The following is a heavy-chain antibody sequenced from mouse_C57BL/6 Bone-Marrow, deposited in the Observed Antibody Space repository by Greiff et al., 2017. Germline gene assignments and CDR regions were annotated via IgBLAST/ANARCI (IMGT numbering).Heavy chain of an antibody. CDR2: IHPSDGDT. J-gene: IGHJ1*03. CDR1: GYTFTSYW. D-gene: IGHD2-4*01. Sequence: QVQLQQPGAELVKPGASVKVSCKASGYTFTSYWMHWVKQRPDQGLEWIGRIHPSDGDTNYNQKFKGKATLTVDKSSSTAYMQLSSLTSEDSAVYYCAINYDYDDDWYFEVWGTGTTVTVSS. V-gene: IGHV1-74*01. CDR3: AINYDYDDDWYFEV.